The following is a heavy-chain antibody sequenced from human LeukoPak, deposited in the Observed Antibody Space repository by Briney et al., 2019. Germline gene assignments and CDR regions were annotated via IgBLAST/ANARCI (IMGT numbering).Heavy chain of an antibody. J-gene: IGHJ4*02. Sequence: SETLSLTCTVSGGSISSYYWSWIRQPPGKGLEWIGYIYYSGSTNYNPSLKSRVTISIDTSRNQFSLKLSSVTAADTAVYYCATYSSSWRTYYFDYWGQGALVTVSS. CDR3: ATYSSSWRTYYFDY. V-gene: IGHV4-59*12. D-gene: IGHD6-13*01. CDR1: GGSISSYY. CDR2: IYYSGST.